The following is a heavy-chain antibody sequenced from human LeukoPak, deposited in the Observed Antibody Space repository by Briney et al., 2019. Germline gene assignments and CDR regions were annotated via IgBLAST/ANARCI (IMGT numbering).Heavy chain of an antibody. CDR3: ARGDPALDY. CDR2: INHSGST. Sequence: SETLSLTCAVYGGSFSGYYWSWIRQPPGKGLEWTGEINHSGSTNYNPSLKSRVTISVDTSKNQFSLKLSSVTAADTAVYYCARGDPALDYWGQGTLVTVSS. J-gene: IGHJ4*02. V-gene: IGHV4-34*01. CDR1: GGSFSGYY.